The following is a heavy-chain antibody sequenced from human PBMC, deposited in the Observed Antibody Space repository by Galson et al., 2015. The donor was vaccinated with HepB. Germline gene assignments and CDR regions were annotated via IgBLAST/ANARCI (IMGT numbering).Heavy chain of an antibody. Sequence: SLRLSCAASGFTFSSYSMNWVRQAPGKGLEWVSYISSSSSTIYYADSVKGRFTISRDNAKNSLYLQMNSLRDEDTAVYYCARDRGPYGDYVSYYYYGMDVWGQGTTVTVSS. CDR3: ARDRGPYGDYVSYYYYGMDV. J-gene: IGHJ6*02. D-gene: IGHD4-17*01. V-gene: IGHV3-48*02. CDR2: ISSSSSTI. CDR1: GFTFSSYS.